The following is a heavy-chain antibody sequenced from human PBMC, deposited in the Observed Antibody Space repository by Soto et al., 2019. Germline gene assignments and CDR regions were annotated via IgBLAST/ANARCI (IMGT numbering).Heavy chain of an antibody. CDR1: GGSISSGDYY. CDR2: IYYSGST. V-gene: IGHV4-30-4*01. J-gene: IGHJ4*02. D-gene: IGHD6-13*01. Sequence: LSLTCTVSGGSISSGDYYWSWIRQPPGKGLEWIGYIYYSGSTYYNPSLKSRVTISVDTSKNQFSLKLSSVTAADTAVYYCAREGAAAGQFDYWGQGTLVTVSS. CDR3: AREGAAAGQFDY.